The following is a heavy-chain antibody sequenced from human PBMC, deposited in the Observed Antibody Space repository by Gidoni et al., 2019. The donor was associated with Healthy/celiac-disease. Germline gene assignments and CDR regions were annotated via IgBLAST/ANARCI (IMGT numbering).Heavy chain of an antibody. V-gene: IGHV3-23*04. Sequence: EVQLVESGGGLVQPGGSLRLSCAASAFTFSSYAMSWVRQAPGKGLEWVSAISGSGGSTYYADSVKGRFTISRDNSKNTLYLQMNSLRAEDTAVYYCAGGVRLLWFGHMDVWGKGTTVTVSS. CDR2: ISGSGGST. CDR1: AFTFSSYA. J-gene: IGHJ6*03. CDR3: AGGVRLLWFGHMDV. D-gene: IGHD3-10*01.